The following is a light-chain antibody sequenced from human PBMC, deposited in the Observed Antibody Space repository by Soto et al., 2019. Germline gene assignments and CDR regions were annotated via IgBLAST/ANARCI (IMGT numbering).Light chain of an antibody. V-gene: IGLV7-46*01. CDR3: MLSYYAAGV. CDR1: AGTVTSDHY. CDR2: DTV. Sequence: QAVVTQEPSLTVSPGGTVTLTCGSSAGTVTSDHYPYWFQQKPGQAPRTLIYDTVNKESWTPSRFSGSLLGGRAALTLSGAQPEDEADYYCMLSYYAAGVLGGGTKLTVL. J-gene: IGLJ2*01.